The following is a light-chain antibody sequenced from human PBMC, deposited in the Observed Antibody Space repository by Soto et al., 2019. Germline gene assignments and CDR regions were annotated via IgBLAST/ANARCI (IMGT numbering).Light chain of an antibody. CDR1: QNVNRY. CDR3: QQYNSYPWT. Sequence: IQLTQSPSSLSASVGDRVTITCRTSQNVNRYLNWYQEQPGKAPKLLIYAASILQSGVPSRFSGSGSGTDFTLAISSLQPDDVATYYCQQYNSYPWTFGQGTKVEIK. V-gene: IGKV1-39*01. CDR2: AAS. J-gene: IGKJ1*01.